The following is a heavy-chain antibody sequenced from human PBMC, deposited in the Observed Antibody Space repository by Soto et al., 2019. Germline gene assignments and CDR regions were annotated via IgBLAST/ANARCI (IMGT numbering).Heavy chain of an antibody. CDR1: GFTFSSYC. CDR3: ARPDSGYDPDTKFPRYYFDY. CDR2: ISYDGSNK. D-gene: IGHD5-12*01. V-gene: IGHV3-30*03. J-gene: IGHJ4*02. Sequence: GGSLRLSCAASGFTFSSYCMHWVRQAPGKGLEWVAVISYDGSNKYYADSVKGRFTISRDNSKNTLYLQMNSLRAEDTAVYYCARPDSGYDPDTKFPRYYFDYWGQGTLVTVSS.